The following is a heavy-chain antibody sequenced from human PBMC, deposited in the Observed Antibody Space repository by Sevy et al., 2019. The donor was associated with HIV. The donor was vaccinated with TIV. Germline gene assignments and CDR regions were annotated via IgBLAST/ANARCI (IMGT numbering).Heavy chain of an antibody. CDR1: GFTFSSYG. J-gene: IGHJ6*02. Sequence: GGSLRLSCAASGFTFSSYGMHWVRQAPGKGLEWVAVISYDGSNKYYADPVKGRFTISRDNSKNTLYLQMNSLRAEDTAVYYCAKDLKYSGSYSIYYYYGMDVWGQGTTVTVSS. CDR2: ISYDGSNK. CDR3: AKDLKYSGSYSIYYYYGMDV. V-gene: IGHV3-30*18. D-gene: IGHD1-26*01.